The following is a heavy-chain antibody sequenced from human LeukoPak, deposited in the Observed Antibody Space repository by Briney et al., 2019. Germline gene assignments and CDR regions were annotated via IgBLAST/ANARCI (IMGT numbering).Heavy chain of an antibody. V-gene: IGHV4-39*07. Sequence: SETLSLTCTVSGASFSSSSYFWAWIRQTPGKGLEWIGSVYYSGSPYYNPSLKSRVTISPNTSKNQFFLKLSSVTAADTAVYYCARDRTVTGYFDYWGQGALVTVSS. CDR1: GASFSSSSYF. CDR3: ARDRTVTGYFDY. CDR2: VYYSGSP. D-gene: IGHD3-9*01. J-gene: IGHJ4*02.